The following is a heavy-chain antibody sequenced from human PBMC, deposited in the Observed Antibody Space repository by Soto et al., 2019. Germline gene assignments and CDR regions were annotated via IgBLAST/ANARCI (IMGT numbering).Heavy chain of an antibody. CDR3: AKDHCSGGSCYYGMDV. CDR1: GFTFNNYG. J-gene: IGHJ6*02. D-gene: IGHD2-15*01. V-gene: IGHV3-30*18. Sequence: QVQLVESGGGVVQPGRSLRLSCAASGFTFNNYGMHWVRQAPGKGLEWVAVISYDGSYKYYADSVKGRFTISRDNSKNTLYVPMNSLRAEDTAEYWCAKDHCSGGSCYYGMDVWGQGTTVTVSS. CDR2: ISYDGSYK.